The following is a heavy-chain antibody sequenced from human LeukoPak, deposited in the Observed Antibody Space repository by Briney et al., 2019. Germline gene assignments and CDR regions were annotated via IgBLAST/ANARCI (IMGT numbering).Heavy chain of an antibody. CDR3: ARDPLHCSGGSCYSSWFDP. J-gene: IGHJ5*02. Sequence: ASVKVSCKASGYTFTGYYMHWVRQAPGQGLEWMGRINPNSGGTNYAQKFQGRVTMTRDTSISIAYMELSRLRSDDTAVYYCARDPLHCSGGSCYSSWFDPWGQGTLVTVSS. V-gene: IGHV1-2*06. CDR1: GYTFTGYY. D-gene: IGHD2-15*01. CDR2: INPNSGGT.